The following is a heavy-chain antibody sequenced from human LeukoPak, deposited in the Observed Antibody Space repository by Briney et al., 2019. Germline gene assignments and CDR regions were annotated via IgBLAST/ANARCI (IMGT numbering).Heavy chain of an antibody. CDR1: GGSISSSNW. CDR3: ARRTVFPGGVIVIPFDY. CDR2: IYHSGST. J-gene: IGHJ4*02. Sequence: SETLSLTCAVSGGSISSSNWWSWVRQPPGKGLEWIGEIYHSGSTNYNPSLKSRVTISVDTSKNQFSLKLSSVTAADTAVYYCARRTVFPGGVIVIPFDYWGQGTLVTVSS. V-gene: IGHV4-4*02. D-gene: IGHD3-16*02.